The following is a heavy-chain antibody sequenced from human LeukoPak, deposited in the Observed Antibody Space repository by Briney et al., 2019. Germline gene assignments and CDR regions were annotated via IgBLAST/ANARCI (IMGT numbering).Heavy chain of an antibody. CDR2: INPNSGGT. J-gene: IGHJ4*02. D-gene: IGHD3-10*01. Sequence: GASVKVSCKASGYTFTGYYMHWVRQAPGQGLEWMGWINPNSGGTNYAQKFQGRVTMTRDTSISTAYMELSRLRSDDTAVYYCARGPYYGSGRRGYYFDYWGQGTLVTGSS. V-gene: IGHV1-2*02. CDR3: ARGPYYGSGRRGYYFDY. CDR1: GYTFTGYY.